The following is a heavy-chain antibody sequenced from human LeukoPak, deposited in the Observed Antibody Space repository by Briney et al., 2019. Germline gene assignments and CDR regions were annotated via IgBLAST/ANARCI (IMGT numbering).Heavy chain of an antibody. CDR3: TRGHWGLQS. V-gene: IGHV4-30-4*02. D-gene: IGHD7-27*01. CDR2: IYYSGVT. CDR1: GGSISSGDYY. J-gene: IGHJ5*02. Sequence: SETLSLTCTVSGGSISSGDYYWSWIRQRPGKGLEWIGSIYYSGVTYYNPSLESRVTISVDTSKNQFSLNLISVTAADTAVYYCTRGHWGLQSWSQGTLVTVSS.